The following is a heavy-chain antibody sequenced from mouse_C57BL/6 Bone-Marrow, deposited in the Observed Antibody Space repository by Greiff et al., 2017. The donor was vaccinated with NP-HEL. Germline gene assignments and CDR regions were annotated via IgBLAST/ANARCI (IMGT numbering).Heavy chain of an antibody. CDR1: GYSITSGYY. V-gene: IGHV3-6*01. Sequence: EVQVVESGPGLVKPSQSLSLTCSVTGYSITSGYYWNWIRQFPGNKLEWMGYISYDGSNNYNPSLKNRNSITRDTSKNQFFLKLNSVTTEDTATYYCAGGSVDYWGQGTTLTVSS. D-gene: IGHD1-1*02. CDR2: ISYDGSN. J-gene: IGHJ2*01. CDR3: AGGSVDY.